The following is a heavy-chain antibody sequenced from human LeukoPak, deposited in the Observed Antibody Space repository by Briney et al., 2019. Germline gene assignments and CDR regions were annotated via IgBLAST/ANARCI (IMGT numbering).Heavy chain of an antibody. Sequence: GGSLRLSCAASRFTFSSYGMHWVRQAPGKGLEWVAVISYDGSNKYYADSVKGRFTISRDNSKNTLYLQMNSLRAEDTAVYYCAKETSKFYGDYYYYYGMDVWGQGTTVTVSS. CDR3: AKETSKFYGDYYYYYGMDV. CDR1: RFTFSSYG. J-gene: IGHJ6*02. D-gene: IGHD4-17*01. V-gene: IGHV3-30*18. CDR2: ISYDGSNK.